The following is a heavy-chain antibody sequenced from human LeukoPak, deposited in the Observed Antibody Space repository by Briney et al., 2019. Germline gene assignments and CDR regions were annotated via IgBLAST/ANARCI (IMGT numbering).Heavy chain of an antibody. V-gene: IGHV3-7*01. J-gene: IGHJ4*02. CDR2: IKEDGTEK. D-gene: IGHD1-26*01. Sequence: PGGSLRLSCAASGFTFNSHWMSWVRQAPGKGLEWVANIKEDGTEKFYVDSVKGRFTVSRDNARASVFLQMNSLRAEDTAVYYCTRDDPRVGSTGTDWGQGTLVTVSS. CDR1: GFTFNSHW. CDR3: TRDDPRVGSTGTD.